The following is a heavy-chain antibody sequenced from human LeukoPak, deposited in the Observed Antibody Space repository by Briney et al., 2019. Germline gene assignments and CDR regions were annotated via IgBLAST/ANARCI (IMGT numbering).Heavy chain of an antibody. CDR2: FYFSGST. J-gene: IGHJ4*02. CDR3: ARDTFPTGGFDY. V-gene: IGHV4-59*01. D-gene: IGHD2/OR15-2a*01. CDR1: GASITTNS. Sequence: SETPSLTCTVSGASITTNSWSWIRQPPGKGLEWIGYFYFSGSTKYNPSLKSRVTISVDTSKNQFSLKMTSVTAADTAVYYCARDTFPTGGFDYWGQGILVTVSS.